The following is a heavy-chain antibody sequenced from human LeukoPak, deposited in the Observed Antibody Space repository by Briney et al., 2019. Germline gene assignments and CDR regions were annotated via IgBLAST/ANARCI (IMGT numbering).Heavy chain of an antibody. CDR1: GFTVSSNY. CDR3: ARDNYSYRLDL. V-gene: IGHV3-53*01. CDR2: IYKNAIT. Sequence: GGSLRLSCAASGFTVSSNYMTWVRQAPGKGLEWVSVIYKNAITYYADTVKGRFTISRDNSKNTLYLQMNSLRAEDTAIYYCARDNYSYRLDLWGQGTLVTVSS. D-gene: IGHD2-21*01. J-gene: IGHJ5*02.